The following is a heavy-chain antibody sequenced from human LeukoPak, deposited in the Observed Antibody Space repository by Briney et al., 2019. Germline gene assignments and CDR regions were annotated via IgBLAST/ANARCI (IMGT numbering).Heavy chain of an antibody. V-gene: IGHV3-23*01. CDR3: AKMAIAKGATEGRGFLQFDL. CDR2: FGRGGKI. D-gene: IGHD2-21*01. CDR1: GFSISGRV. J-gene: IGHJ5*02. Sequence: GGSLRLSCAVSGFSISGRVMTWGRQAPGKALEWVSSFGRGGKIFYTDSVKGRFTVSRDTSKNTLFLQMNSLRPEDTAMYYCAKMAIAKGATEGRGFLQFDLWGQGTLVTVSS.